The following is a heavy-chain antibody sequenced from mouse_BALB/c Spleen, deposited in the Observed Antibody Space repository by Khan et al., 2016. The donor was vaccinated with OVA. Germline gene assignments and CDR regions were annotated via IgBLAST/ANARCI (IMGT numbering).Heavy chain of an antibody. CDR2: ISPGSGDM. Sequence: QVQLQQSGAELARPGASVKLSCKASGYTFTDYYINWVKQRTGEGLEGIGEISPGSGDMYYNEKFKGKAKLTANQSSNTAYSQLRSLTSEDSAVYFCAIRNYFGNTFGYWGHGTLVTVSA. CDR1: GYTFTDYY. V-gene: IGHV1-77*01. J-gene: IGHJ3*01. D-gene: IGHD1-2*01. CDR3: AIRNYFGNTFGY.